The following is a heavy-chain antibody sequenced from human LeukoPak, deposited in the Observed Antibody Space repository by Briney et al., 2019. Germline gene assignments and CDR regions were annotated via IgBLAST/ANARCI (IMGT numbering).Heavy chain of an antibody. Sequence: RGSLRLSRAASGFTCSDYYMSWIRQAPGKGLEWVSYISSSSSYTNYADSVKGRFTISRDNAKNSLYLQMNSLRDEDTAVYYCAREGSVVVPHYYFDYWGQGTLVTVSS. CDR1: GFTCSDYY. CDR2: ISSSSSYT. CDR3: AREGSVVVPHYYFDY. V-gene: IGHV3-11*06. D-gene: IGHD2-2*01. J-gene: IGHJ4*02.